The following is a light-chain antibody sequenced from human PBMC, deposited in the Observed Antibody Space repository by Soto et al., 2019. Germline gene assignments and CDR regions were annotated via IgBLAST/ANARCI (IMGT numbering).Light chain of an antibody. CDR2: GAS. Sequence: EIVMTQSPATLSVSPGERATLSCKASQSVSRNLAWYQQKPGQAPRLLIYGASTRATGIPARFSGSGSGTEFTLTISSLQSEDFAVYYCQQYNNWPPTWTFGQRNKVEIK. CDR3: QQYNNWPPTWT. CDR1: QSVSRN. V-gene: IGKV3-15*01. J-gene: IGKJ1*01.